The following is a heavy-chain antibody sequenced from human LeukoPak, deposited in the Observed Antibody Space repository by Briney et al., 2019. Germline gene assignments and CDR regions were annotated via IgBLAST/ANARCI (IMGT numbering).Heavy chain of an antibody. D-gene: IGHD3-10*01. J-gene: IGHJ4*02. V-gene: IGHV1-2*02. CDR3: ARGVYADVFDY. Sequence: ASVKVSCRASGNTFTGYHMHWVRQAPGQGLEWMGWITPKSGDTDSAQKFRGRVTMTTDTSTSTAYMELRSLRSDDTAVYYCARGVYADVFDYWGQGTLVTVSS. CDR2: ITPKSGDT. CDR1: GNTFTGYH.